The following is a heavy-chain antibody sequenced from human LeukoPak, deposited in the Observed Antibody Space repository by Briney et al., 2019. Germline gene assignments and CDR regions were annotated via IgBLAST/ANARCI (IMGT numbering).Heavy chain of an antibody. V-gene: IGHV4-4*02. Sequence: SETLSLTCAVSGGSISSSNWWSWVRQPPGKGLAWIGEIYHSGNTNYNPSLKSRVTISVDKSKNQFSLKLSSVTAADTAVYYCARVYYGSGTRFDLWGRGTLATVSS. CDR2: IYHSGNT. CDR1: GGSISSSNW. J-gene: IGHJ2*01. D-gene: IGHD3-10*01. CDR3: ARVYYGSGTRFDL.